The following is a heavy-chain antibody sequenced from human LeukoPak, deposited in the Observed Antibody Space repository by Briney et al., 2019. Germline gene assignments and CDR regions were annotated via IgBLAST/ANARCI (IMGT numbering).Heavy chain of an antibody. V-gene: IGHV3-30-3*01. CDR2: ISYDGSNK. Sequence: GGSLRLSCAASGFTFSSYAMHWVRQAPGKGLEGVAVISYDGSNKYYADSVKGRFTISRDNSKNTLYLQMNSLRAEDTAVYYCARDHRSWSYFDYWGQGTLVTVSS. D-gene: IGHD6-13*01. J-gene: IGHJ4*02. CDR3: ARDHRSWSYFDY. CDR1: GFTFSSYA.